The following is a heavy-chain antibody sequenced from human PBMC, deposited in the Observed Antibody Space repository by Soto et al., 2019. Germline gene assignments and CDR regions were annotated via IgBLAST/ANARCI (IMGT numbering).Heavy chain of an antibody. D-gene: IGHD3-22*01. V-gene: IGHV1-69*02. Sequence: QVQLVQSGAEVKKPGSSVKVSCKASGGTFSSYTINWVQQAPGQGLEWMGRIIPILGIANYTQKFQGRVTITADKSTSTAYMELSSLRSEDTAVYYCARSSDYYDSSWDWFDPWGQGTLVTVSS. J-gene: IGHJ5*02. CDR2: IIPILGIA. CDR1: GGTFSSYT. CDR3: ARSSDYYDSSWDWFDP.